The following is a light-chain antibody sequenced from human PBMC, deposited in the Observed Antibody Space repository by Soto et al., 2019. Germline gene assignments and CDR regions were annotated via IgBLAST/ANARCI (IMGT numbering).Light chain of an antibody. Sequence: EIVLTQSPATLSLSPWERATLSCRASQSISVTYLAWYQQKPGQAPRLLIYGASTRATGTPDRFSGTGSGTDFTLTISRLEPEDFAVYYCQHFGDSPITFGQGTRLEIK. J-gene: IGKJ5*01. CDR3: QHFGDSPIT. V-gene: IGKV3-20*01. CDR1: QSISVTY. CDR2: GAS.